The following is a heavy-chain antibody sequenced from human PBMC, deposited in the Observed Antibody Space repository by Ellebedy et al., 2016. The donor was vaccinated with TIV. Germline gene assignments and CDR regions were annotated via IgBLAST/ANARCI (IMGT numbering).Heavy chain of an antibody. V-gene: IGHV4-59*08. Sequence: SETLSLXCTVSGGSISSYYWSWIRQPPGKGLEWIGYIYYSGSTNYNPSLKSRVTISVDTSKNQFSLKLSSVTAADTAVYYCARLQDDSSGYYSIDYWGQGTLVTVSS. J-gene: IGHJ4*02. CDR2: IYYSGST. CDR3: ARLQDDSSGYYSIDY. D-gene: IGHD3-22*01. CDR1: GGSISSYY.